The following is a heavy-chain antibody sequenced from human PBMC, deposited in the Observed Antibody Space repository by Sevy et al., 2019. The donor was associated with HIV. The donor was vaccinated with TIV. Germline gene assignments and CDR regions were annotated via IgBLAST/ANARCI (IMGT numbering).Heavy chain of an antibody. V-gene: IGHV3-30*02. J-gene: IGHJ4*02. D-gene: IGHD3-16*01. Sequence: GGSLRLSCAASGFTFSRYGMRWVRQAPGKGVEWVAFIRYDGSTKYYTESVKGLFTISRDNSKNTLYLQMNSLRTEDTAVYYCAKGPSPMITFGGVADYWGQGTLVTVSS. CDR1: GFTFSRYG. CDR3: AKGPSPMITFGGVADY. CDR2: IRYDGSTK.